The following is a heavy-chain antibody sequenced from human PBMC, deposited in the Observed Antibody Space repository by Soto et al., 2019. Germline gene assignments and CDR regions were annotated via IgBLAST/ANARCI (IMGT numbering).Heavy chain of an antibody. Sequence: SETLSLTCTVSGGSISSGGYYWSWIRQHPGKGLEWIGYIYYSGSTYYNPSLKSRVTISVDTSKNQFSLKLSSVTAADTAVYYCASTPFVPYYYDSSGYYHIPYYFDYWGQGTLVTVSS. J-gene: IGHJ4*02. CDR2: IYYSGST. CDR1: GGSISSGGYY. D-gene: IGHD3-22*01. CDR3: ASTPFVPYYYDSSGYYHIPYYFDY. V-gene: IGHV4-31*03.